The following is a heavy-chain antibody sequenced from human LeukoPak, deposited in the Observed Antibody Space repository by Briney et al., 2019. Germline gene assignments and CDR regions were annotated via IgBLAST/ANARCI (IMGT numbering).Heavy chain of an antibody. D-gene: IGHD3-16*01. CDR1: GFTFRNYG. V-gene: IGHV3-7*03. Sequence: GMSLRLSCAASGFTFRNYGMHWVRQAPGKGLEWVASINHNGNVNYYVDSVKGRFTISRDNAKNSLYLQMSNLRAEDTAVYFCARGGGLDVWGQGATVTVSS. CDR3: ARGGGLDV. J-gene: IGHJ6*02. CDR2: INHNGNVN.